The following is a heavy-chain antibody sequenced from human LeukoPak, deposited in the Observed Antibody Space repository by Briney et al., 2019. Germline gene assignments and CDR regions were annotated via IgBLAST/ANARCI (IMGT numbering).Heavy chain of an antibody. CDR3: ARGYGGATDC. J-gene: IGHJ4*02. CDR1: GDSLSTNSAT. V-gene: IGHV6-1*01. Sequence: SQTLSLTCAISGDSLSTNSATWNWIRQSPSRGLEWLGRTYRRSKWSNDYAVTLKGRISINPDTSKNQFSPQLNSVTPEDTAVYYCARGYGGATDCWGQGTLVTVSS. D-gene: IGHD3-16*01. CDR2: TYRRSKWSN.